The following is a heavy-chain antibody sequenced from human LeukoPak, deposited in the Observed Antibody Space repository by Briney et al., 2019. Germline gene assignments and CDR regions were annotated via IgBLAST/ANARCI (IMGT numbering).Heavy chain of an antibody. CDR1: GFTFSSYE. J-gene: IGHJ6*03. CDR2: ISNSGATI. Sequence: PGGSLRLSCAASGFTFSSYEMNWVRQAPGKGLEWLSYISNSGATIYCADSVKGRFTISRDNAKNSLYLQMNSLRAEDTAVYYCARDRTGYTYMDVWGTGTTVTVSS. V-gene: IGHV3-48*03. D-gene: IGHD5-18*01. CDR3: ARDRTGYTYMDV.